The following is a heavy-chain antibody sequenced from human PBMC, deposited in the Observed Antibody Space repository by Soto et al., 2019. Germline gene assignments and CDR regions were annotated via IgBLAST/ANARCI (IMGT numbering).Heavy chain of an antibody. Sequence: QVQLQESGPGLVKPSETLSLTCTVSGGYINSHYWTWIRQPPGKGLEWIGYIYYNGNTDYNPSLKSRVTILXXKSKSYFSLRLTSLTAADTAVYYCARSTGGYAFDIWGQGAVVTVSS. J-gene: IGHJ3*02. CDR1: GGYINSHY. CDR2: IYYNGNT. V-gene: IGHV4-59*08. CDR3: ARSTGGYAFDI. D-gene: IGHD3-10*01.